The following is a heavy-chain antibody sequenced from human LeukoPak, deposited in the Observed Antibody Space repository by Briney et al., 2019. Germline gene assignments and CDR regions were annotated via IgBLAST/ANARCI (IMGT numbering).Heavy chain of an antibody. V-gene: IGHV4-34*01. Sequence: SETLSLTCAVYGGSFSGYYWSWIRQPQGKGLEWIGEINHSGSTNYNPSLKSRVTISVDTSKNQFSLKLSSVTAADTAVYYCARGIVVVAATIGKVAPPYFDYWGQGTLVTVSS. CDR1: GGSFSGYY. D-gene: IGHD2-15*01. J-gene: IGHJ4*02. CDR2: INHSGST. CDR3: ARGIVVVAATIGKVAPPYFDY.